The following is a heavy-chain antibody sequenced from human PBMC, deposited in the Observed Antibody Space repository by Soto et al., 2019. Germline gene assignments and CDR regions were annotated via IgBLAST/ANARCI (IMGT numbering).Heavy chain of an antibody. Sequence: ASVKVSCKASGYTFTAYYMHWVRQAPGQGLEWMGWINPNSGGTNYAQKFQGRVTMTRDTSISTAYMELSSLRSDDAAVYYCAKVNLRGNYFYPLEAWGQGTTVTVSS. D-gene: IGHD2-15*01. CDR3: AKVNLRGNYFYPLEA. V-gene: IGHV1-2*02. J-gene: IGHJ6*02. CDR1: GYTFTAYY. CDR2: INPNSGGT.